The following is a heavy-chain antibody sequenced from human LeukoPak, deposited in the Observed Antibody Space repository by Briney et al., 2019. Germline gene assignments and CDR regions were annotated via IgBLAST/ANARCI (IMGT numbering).Heavy chain of an antibody. CDR1: GFTFSSYS. CDR2: ISSSSSYI. V-gene: IGHV3-21*01. J-gene: IGHJ6*03. D-gene: IGHD2-15*01. CDR3: ARDALSCSAGSCYYYYYYMDV. Sequence: GGSLRLSCAASGFTFSSYSMNWVRQAPGKGLEWVSSISSSSSYIYYADSVKGRFTISRDNAKNSLYLQMNSMRAEDTAVYYCARDALSCSAGSCYYYYYYMDVWGKGPTVTVS.